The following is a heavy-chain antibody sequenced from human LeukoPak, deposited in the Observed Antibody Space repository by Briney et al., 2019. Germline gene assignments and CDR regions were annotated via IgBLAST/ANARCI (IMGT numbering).Heavy chain of an antibody. J-gene: IGHJ5*02. V-gene: IGHV1-46*01. D-gene: IGHD3-10*01. CDR1: GYTFTSYY. CDR3: ARAVLLWFGELKRSWFDP. CDR2: INPSGGST. Sequence: ASVKVSCKASGYTFTSYYMHWVRQAPGQGLEWMGIINPSGGSTSYAQKFQGRVTMTRDMSTSTVYMELSRLRSDDTAVYYCARAVLLWFGELKRSWFDPWGQGTLVTVSS.